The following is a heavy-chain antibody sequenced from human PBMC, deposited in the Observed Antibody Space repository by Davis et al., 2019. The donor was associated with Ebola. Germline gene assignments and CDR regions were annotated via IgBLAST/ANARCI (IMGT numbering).Heavy chain of an antibody. CDR3: ARGPHTYGMDV. CDR2: IYYSGST. J-gene: IGHJ6*02. V-gene: IGHV4-61*08. Sequence: MPSETLSLTCTVSGGSISSGGYYWSWIRQPPGKGLEWIGYIYYSGSTNYNPSLKSRVTISVDTSKNQFSLKLSSVTAADTAVYYCARGPHTYGMDVWGQGTTVTVSS. CDR1: GGSISSGGYY.